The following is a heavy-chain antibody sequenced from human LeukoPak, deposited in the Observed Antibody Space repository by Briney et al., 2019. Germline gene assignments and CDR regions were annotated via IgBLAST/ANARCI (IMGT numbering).Heavy chain of an antibody. CDR1: GGSISSSSYY. J-gene: IGHJ6*02. Sequence: SETLSLTCTVSGGSISSSSYYWGWIRQPPGKGLEWIGSIYYSGSTYYNPSLKSRVTISVDTSKNQFSLKLSSVTAADTAVYYCARGWALYYGMDVWGQGTTVTVSS. D-gene: IGHD3-16*01. CDR2: IYYSGST. V-gene: IGHV4-39*07. CDR3: ARGWALYYGMDV.